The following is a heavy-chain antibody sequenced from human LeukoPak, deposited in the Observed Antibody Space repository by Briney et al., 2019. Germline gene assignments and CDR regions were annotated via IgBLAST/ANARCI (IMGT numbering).Heavy chain of an antibody. Sequence: ASVKVSCKASGYTFTGYYMHWVRQAPGQGLEWMGWINPNSGGTNYAQKFQGRVTMTEDTSTDTAYMELSSLGSEDTAVYYCATVLNRTYYYDSSGFDPWGQGTLVTVSS. CDR1: GYTFTGYY. CDR2: INPNSGGT. V-gene: IGHV1-2*02. CDR3: ATVLNRTYYYDSSGFDP. J-gene: IGHJ5*02. D-gene: IGHD3-22*01.